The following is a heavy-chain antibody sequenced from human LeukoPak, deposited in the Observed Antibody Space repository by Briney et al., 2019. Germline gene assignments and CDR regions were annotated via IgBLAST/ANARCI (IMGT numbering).Heavy chain of an antibody. CDR1: GFTFSNAW. V-gene: IGHV3-15*01. CDR3: TLDSNYYYDSSGYPGFDP. D-gene: IGHD3-22*01. CDR2: IKSKTDGGTT. Sequence: GGSLRLSCAASGFTFSNAWMSWVRQAPGKGLEWVGRIKSKTDGGTTDYAAPVKGRFVISRDDSKNTLYLQMNSLKTEDTAVYYCTLDSNYYYDSSGYPGFDPWGQGTLVTVSS. J-gene: IGHJ5*02.